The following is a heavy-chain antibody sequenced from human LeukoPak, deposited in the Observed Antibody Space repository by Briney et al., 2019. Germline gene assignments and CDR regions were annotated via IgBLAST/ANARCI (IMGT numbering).Heavy chain of an antibody. CDR1: GDFINSYY. CDR3: ARHLRSGAVDY. Sequence: SETLSLTCSVSGDFINSYYWNWIRQPPGKRLEWIGSSYYSGSTNYNPSLRSRVTISVDRSTNQFSLNLSSVTAADTAVYYCARHLRSGAVDYWGQGTLVTVSS. V-gene: IGHV4-59*08. D-gene: IGHD4-17*01. CDR2: SYYSGST. J-gene: IGHJ4*02.